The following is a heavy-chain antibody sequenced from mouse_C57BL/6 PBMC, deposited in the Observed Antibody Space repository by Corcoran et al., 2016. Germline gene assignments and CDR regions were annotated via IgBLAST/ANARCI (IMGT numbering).Heavy chain of an antibody. J-gene: IGHJ2*01. Sequence: QMQLVQSRTELKKPGKTVKISCKASGYTFTTYGMSWGKQAPGKGLKWMGWINTYSGVPTYADDFKGRFAFSLETSASTAYLQINNLKNEDTATYFCAREDYYCSSGYWGQGTTLTVSS. CDR1: GYTFTTYG. V-gene: IGHV9-3*01. CDR2: INTYSGVP. CDR3: AREDYYCSSGY. D-gene: IGHD1-1*01.